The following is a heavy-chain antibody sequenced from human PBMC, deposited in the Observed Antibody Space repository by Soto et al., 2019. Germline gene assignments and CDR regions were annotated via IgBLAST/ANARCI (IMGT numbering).Heavy chain of an antibody. D-gene: IGHD3-10*01. V-gene: IGHV4-34*01. CDR2: INHSGST. CDR3: ATPSPYGSGSYSKFDY. CDR1: GGSFSGYY. J-gene: IGHJ4*02. Sequence: PSETLSLTCTVYGGSFSGYYWSWIRQPPGKGLEWIGEINHSGSTNYNPSLKSRVTISVDTSKNQFSLKLSSVTAADTAVYYCATPSPYGSGSYSKFDYWGQGTLVTVSS.